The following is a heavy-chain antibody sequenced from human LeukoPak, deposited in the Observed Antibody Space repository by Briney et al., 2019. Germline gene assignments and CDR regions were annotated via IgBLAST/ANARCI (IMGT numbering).Heavy chain of an antibody. CDR2: IYYSGST. V-gene: IGHV4-39*01. Sequence: SETLSLTCTVSGGSISSSSYYWGWIRQPLGKGLEWIGSIYYSGSTYYNPSLKSRVTISVDTSKNQFSLKLSSVTAADTAVYYCARELRYFDYLSDYWGQGTLVTVSS. D-gene: IGHD3-9*01. CDR1: GGSISSSSYY. J-gene: IGHJ4*02. CDR3: ARELRYFDYLSDY.